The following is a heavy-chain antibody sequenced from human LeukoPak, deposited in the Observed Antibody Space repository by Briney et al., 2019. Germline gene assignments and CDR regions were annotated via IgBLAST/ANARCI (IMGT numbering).Heavy chain of an antibody. Sequence: PGGSLRLSWAASGFTFSSYGMHWVRQAPGKGLELVAIISYDGSKKYYGDSVKGRFTISRDNSKTTLYLQMNSLRAEDTAVYYCARIDSSSWHMDGMDVWGQGTTVTVSS. CDR3: ARIDSSSWHMDGMDV. CDR1: GFTFSSYG. CDR2: ISYDGSKK. V-gene: IGHV3-33*05. D-gene: IGHD6-13*01. J-gene: IGHJ6*02.